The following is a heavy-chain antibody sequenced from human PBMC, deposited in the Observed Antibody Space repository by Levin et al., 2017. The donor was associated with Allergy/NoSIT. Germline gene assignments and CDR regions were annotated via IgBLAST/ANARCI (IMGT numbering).Heavy chain of an antibody. J-gene: IGHJ4*02. CDR2: INPDSGGT. CDR3: AREGILCSSTTCHFDY. V-gene: IGHV1-2*02. CDR1: KYTFTDYY. Sequence: ASVKVSCKASKYTFTDYYIHWVRQAPGLGLEWMGWINPDSGGTDYAQKFQGRVTMARDTSISTAYMELTNLRSDDTAVYYCAREGILCSSTTCHFDYWGEGTMVT. D-gene: IGHD2-2*01.